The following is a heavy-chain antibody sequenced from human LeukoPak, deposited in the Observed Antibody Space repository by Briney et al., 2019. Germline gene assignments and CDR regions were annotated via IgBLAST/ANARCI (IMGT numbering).Heavy chain of an antibody. J-gene: IGHJ6*03. CDR1: GGTFSSYA. CDR2: IIPIFGTA. Sequence: ASVKVSCKASGGTFSSYAISWVRQAPGQGLEWMGGIIPIFGTANYAQKFQGRVTITTDESTSTAYMELSSLRSEDTAVYYCARGIVRALYYTDVWGKGTTVNVSS. D-gene: IGHD3-10*01. CDR3: ARGIVRALYYTDV. V-gene: IGHV1-69*05.